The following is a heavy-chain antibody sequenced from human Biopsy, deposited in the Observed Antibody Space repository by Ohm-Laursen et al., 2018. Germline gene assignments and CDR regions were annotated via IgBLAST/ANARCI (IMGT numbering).Heavy chain of an antibody. Sequence: GSLRLSCTASGFPFSNAWMTWVRQAPGKGPEWVGHIKSNTDGGTTDYAAPVKGRLIISRDDSKNTVYLQMNSLKTEDTGVYYCTTVASPLYYSSGNRGLVYWGQGTQVTVSS. CDR3: TTVASPLYYSSGNRGLVY. CDR2: IKSNTDGGTT. CDR1: GFPFSNAW. J-gene: IGHJ4*02. V-gene: IGHV3-15*01. D-gene: IGHD3-10*01.